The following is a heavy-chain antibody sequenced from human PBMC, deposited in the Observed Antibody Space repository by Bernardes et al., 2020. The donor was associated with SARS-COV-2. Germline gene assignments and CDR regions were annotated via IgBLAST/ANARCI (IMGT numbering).Heavy chain of an antibody. J-gene: IGHJ2*01. CDR1: GFSLQTYS. V-gene: IGHV3-48*01. D-gene: IGHD2-21*01. Sequence: GGSLRLSCSASGFSLQTYSINWVRQAPGRGLEWVASISHNSFTTYYGDSVRGRFTISRDNAKNLVFLQMGGLRAEDTALYSCVRDSRGYCDDEGCYANWYFDLWGRGTQVTVSS. CDR3: VRDSRGYCDDEGCYANWYFDL. CDR2: ISHNSFTT.